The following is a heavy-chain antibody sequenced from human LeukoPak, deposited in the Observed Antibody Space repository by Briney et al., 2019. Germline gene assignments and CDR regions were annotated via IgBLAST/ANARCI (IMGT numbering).Heavy chain of an antibody. J-gene: IGHJ4*02. D-gene: IGHD6-19*01. CDR1: GFTVSSNH. Sequence: PGGSLRLSCAASGFTVSSNHMSWVRQAPGKGLEWVSVIYTGGSTYYADSVKGRFTISRDSSKNTLYLQMNSLRAEDTAVYYCVRPSRVHSSGWFSFDYWGQGTLVTVSS. CDR3: VRPSRVHSSGWFSFDY. V-gene: IGHV3-53*01. CDR2: IYTGGST.